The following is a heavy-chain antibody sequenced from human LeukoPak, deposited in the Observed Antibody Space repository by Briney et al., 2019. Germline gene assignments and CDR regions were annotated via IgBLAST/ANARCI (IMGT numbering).Heavy chain of an antibody. CDR2: IIPIFGTA. D-gene: IGHD2-15*01. Sequence: SVKVSCKASGGTFSSYAISWVRQAPGQGLEWMGGIIPIFGTANYAQKFQDRVTITTDESTSTAYMELSSLRSEDTAVYYCASTPCSGGSCHGNYYYYMDVWGKGTTVTVSS. J-gene: IGHJ6*03. CDR3: ASTPCSGGSCHGNYYYYMDV. CDR1: GGTFSSYA. V-gene: IGHV1-69*05.